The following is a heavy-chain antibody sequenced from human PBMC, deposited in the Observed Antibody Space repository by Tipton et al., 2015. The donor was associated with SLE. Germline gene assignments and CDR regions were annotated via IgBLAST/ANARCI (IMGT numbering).Heavy chain of an antibody. Sequence: TLSLTCAVYGGSFSGYYWSWIRQLPGKGLEWIGEINHSRSTNYNPSLKSRVTVSVDTSKNQVSLELSSVTAADTAVYYCARRLAINTKAFDYWGQGTLVTVSS. CDR3: ARRLAINTKAFDY. V-gene: IGHV4-34*01. D-gene: IGHD3-3*01. J-gene: IGHJ4*02. CDR1: GGSFSGYY. CDR2: INHSRST.